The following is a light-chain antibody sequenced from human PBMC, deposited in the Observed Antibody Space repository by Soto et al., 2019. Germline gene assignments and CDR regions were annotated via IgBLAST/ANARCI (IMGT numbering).Light chain of an antibody. J-gene: IGKJ1*01. CDR2: RAS. Sequence: EIVMTQSPDTLSVSPGERATLSCRASESVNSNLAWYQQKPGQAPRLLIYRASTRATGITARFSGSGSGTEYTLTINSLQSEDFAVYYCQQYNYWPSFGQGTTLDIK. CDR1: ESVNSN. V-gene: IGKV3-15*01. CDR3: QQYNYWPS.